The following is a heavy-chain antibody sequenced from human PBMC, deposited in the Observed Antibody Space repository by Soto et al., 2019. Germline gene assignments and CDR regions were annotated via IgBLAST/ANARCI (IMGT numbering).Heavy chain of an antibody. J-gene: IGHJ5*02. CDR1: GGSISSSNW. D-gene: IGHD2-2*01. Sequence: SETLSLTCAVSGGSISSSNWWSWVRQPPGKGLEWIGEIYHSGSTNYNPSLKSRVTISVDKSKNQFSLKLSSVTAADTAVYYCAREVMIGYCSSTSCYELGPWFDPWGQGAPVAVSS. CDR2: IYHSGST. V-gene: IGHV4-4*02. CDR3: AREVMIGYCSSTSCYELGPWFDP.